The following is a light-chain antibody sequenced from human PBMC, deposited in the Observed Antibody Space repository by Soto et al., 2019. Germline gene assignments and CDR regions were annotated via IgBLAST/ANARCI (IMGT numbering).Light chain of an antibody. CDR2: DAS. CDR1: QSVSRSY. J-gene: IGKJ1*01. V-gene: IGKV3-20*01. Sequence: EIVLTQSPGTLSLSPGERATLSCRASQSVSRSYLAWYQQKFGQAPRLLIYDASSRATGVPDRFSGSGSGTDFTLTISRLEPEAFAVYYCLQYGTSPRTFRQGTTVEFK. CDR3: LQYGTSPRT.